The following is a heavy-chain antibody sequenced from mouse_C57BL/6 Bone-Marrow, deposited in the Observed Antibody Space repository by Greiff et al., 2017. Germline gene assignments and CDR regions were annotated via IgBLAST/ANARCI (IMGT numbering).Heavy chain of an antibody. D-gene: IGHD1-1*01. CDR3: ARKGIVKGSTTVFSTTVVAGYFDV. CDR2: IYPRSGNT. V-gene: IGHV1-81*01. J-gene: IGHJ1*03. CDR1: GYTFTSYG. Sequence: QVQLQQSGAELARPGASVKLSCKASGYTFTSYGISWVKQRTGQGLEWIGEIYPRSGNTYYNEKFKGKATLTADKSSSTAYMELRSLTSEDSAVYFCARKGIVKGSTTVFSTTVVAGYFDVWGTGTTVTVSS.